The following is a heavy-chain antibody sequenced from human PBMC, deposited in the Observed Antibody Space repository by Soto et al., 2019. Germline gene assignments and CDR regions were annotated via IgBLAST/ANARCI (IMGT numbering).Heavy chain of an antibody. CDR3: ARGHEFGGNSDAFEI. V-gene: IGHV1-69*12. CDR2: IIPVFGTS. CDR1: GGTFRTES. Sequence: QVQLVQSGAEVKKPGSSVKVSCKASGGTFRTESINWVRQAPGRGLEWMGGIIPVFGTSDYAQKFQGRVKSTADESTTTAYMELRGLRSDDTAVYYCARGHEFGGNSDAFEIWGQGTMVTVSS. D-gene: IGHD2-21*01. J-gene: IGHJ3*02.